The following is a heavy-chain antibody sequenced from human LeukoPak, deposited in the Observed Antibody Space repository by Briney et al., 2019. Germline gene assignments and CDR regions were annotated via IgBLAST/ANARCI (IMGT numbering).Heavy chain of an antibody. Sequence: SVKVSCKTSGGTFLSHTFSWVRQAPGQGLEWMGRIIPILGIATYAQKFQGRVTITADKSTSTAYMELSSLRSEDTAVYYCARDIRGELGFDPWGQGTLVTVSS. D-gene: IGHD1-26*01. V-gene: IGHV1-69*04. CDR1: GGTFLSHT. CDR2: IIPILGIA. J-gene: IGHJ5*02. CDR3: ARDIRGELGFDP.